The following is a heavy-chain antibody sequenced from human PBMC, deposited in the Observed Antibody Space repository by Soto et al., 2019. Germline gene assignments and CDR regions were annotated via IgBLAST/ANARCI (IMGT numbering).Heavy chain of an antibody. J-gene: IGHJ2*01. D-gene: IGHD4-17*01. CDR1: GSTFSSHT. CDR2: IIPALGTA. Sequence: QDQLVQSGAEVKKPGSSVKVSCKASGSTFSSHTFCWVRQAPGQGLEWMGRIIPALGTATYAQKFQGRVTITADESATTVYMELNSLRSEDTAVYYCARPDFGDYWYFDLWGRGTLFTVSS. CDR3: ARPDFGDYWYFDL. V-gene: IGHV1-69*08.